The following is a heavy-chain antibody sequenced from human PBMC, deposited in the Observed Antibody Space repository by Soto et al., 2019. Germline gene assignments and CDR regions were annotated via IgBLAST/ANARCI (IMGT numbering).Heavy chain of an antibody. CDR2: MNPNSGNT. J-gene: IGHJ5*02. D-gene: IGHD2-2*01. V-gene: IGHV1-8*01. Sequence: ASVKVSCKASGYTFTSYDIKWVRQATGQGLEWMGWMNPNSGNTGYAQKFQGRVTMTRNTSISTAYMELSSLRSEDTAVYYCARGLWDIVVVPASLAHWFDPWGQGTLVTVSS. CDR1: GYTFTSYD. CDR3: ARGLWDIVVVPASLAHWFDP.